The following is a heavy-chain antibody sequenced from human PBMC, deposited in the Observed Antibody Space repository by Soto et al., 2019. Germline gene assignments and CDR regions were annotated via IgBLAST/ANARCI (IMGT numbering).Heavy chain of an antibody. CDR2: IYPGDSDT. J-gene: IGHJ6*02. CDR1: GYSFTSYW. CDR3: ARPRGSYYYYYGMDV. V-gene: IGHV5-51*01. Sequence: SLKISCKGSGYSFTSYWIGWVRQMPGKGLEWMGIIYPGDSDTRYSPSFQGQVTISADKSISTAYLQWSSLKASDTAMYYCARPRGSYYYYYGMDVWGQGTTVTVSS. D-gene: IGHD1-26*01.